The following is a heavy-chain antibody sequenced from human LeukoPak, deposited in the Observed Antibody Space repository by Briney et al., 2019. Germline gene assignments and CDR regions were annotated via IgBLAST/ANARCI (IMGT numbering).Heavy chain of an antibody. Sequence: GGSLRLSCAASGFPFSSYGMTWVRQAPGKGLEWVSTISSSGGSTYYADSVKGRFTISRDNSKNTLFLQMNSLGAEDTAVYYCAREGGYDSSGYTLAGAFDIWGQGTMVTVSS. CDR1: GFPFSSYG. CDR2: ISSSGGST. V-gene: IGHV3-23*01. D-gene: IGHD3-22*01. J-gene: IGHJ3*02. CDR3: AREGGYDSSGYTLAGAFDI.